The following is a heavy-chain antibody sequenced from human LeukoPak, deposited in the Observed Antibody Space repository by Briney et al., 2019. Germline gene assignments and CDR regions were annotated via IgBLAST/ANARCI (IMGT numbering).Heavy chain of an antibody. CDR2: INSDGSEG. V-gene: IGHV3-7*03. CDR3: ARSSYSSSSSV. D-gene: IGHD6-6*01. CDR1: GFTFSDYY. J-gene: IGHJ3*01. Sequence: GGSLRLSCAASGFTFSDYYMDWVRQAPGKGLEWVASINSDGSEGYYADVVKGRFTISRDNAKNSLYLQINSLRAEDTAVYYCARSSYSSSSSVWGQGTMVTVSS.